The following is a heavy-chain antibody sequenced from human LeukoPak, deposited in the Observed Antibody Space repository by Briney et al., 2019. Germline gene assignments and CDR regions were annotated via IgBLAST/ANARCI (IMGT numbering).Heavy chain of an antibody. D-gene: IGHD6-13*01. V-gene: IGHV1-24*01. CDR1: GFTLTELS. CDR3: ATEKEQQLVRYWYFDL. CDR2: FDPEHGET. J-gene: IGHJ2*01. Sequence: ASVKVSCKVSGFTLTELSMHWVRQAPGKGLEWMGGFDPEHGETIYAQNFQGRVTMTEDTSTDTAYMELTSLRSEDTAVYYCATEKEQQLVRYWYFDLWGRGTLVTVSS.